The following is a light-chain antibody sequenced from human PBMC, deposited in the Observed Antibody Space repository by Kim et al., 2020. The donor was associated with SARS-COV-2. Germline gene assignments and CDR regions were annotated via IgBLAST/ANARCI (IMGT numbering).Light chain of an antibody. J-gene: IGKJ1*01. Sequence: SVGDRVIITCRASQSISKWVAWYQQKPGTAPKLLIFDASTLETGVPSRFSGSGSGTEFTLTITSLQPDDFAIYYCQQYNNYASLTFGQGTKVEIK. CDR1: QSISKW. CDR2: DAS. V-gene: IGKV1-5*03. CDR3: QQYNNYASLT.